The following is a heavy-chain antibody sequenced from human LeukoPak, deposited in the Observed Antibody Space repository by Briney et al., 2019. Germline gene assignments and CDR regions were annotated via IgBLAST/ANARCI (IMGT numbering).Heavy chain of an antibody. CDR1: GYTFTGYY. J-gene: IGHJ3*02. CDR2: INPNSGGT. Sequence: GASVKVSCKASGYTFTGYYMHWVRQAPGQGLEWMGWINPNSGGTNYAQKFQGWVTMTRDTSISTAYMELSRLRSDDTAVYYCAREQWFGELLRGNDAFDIWGQGTMVTVSS. D-gene: IGHD3-10*01. V-gene: IGHV1-2*04. CDR3: AREQWFGELLRGNDAFDI.